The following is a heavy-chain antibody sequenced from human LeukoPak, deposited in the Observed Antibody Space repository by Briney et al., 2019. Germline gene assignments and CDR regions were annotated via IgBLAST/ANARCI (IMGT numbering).Heavy chain of an antibody. CDR2: IIPILGIA. D-gene: IGHD6-19*01. CDR3: ARDSSGWYQF. V-gene: IGHV1-69*04. J-gene: IGHJ4*02. Sequence: GASVTVSCKASGGTFSSYAISWVRQAPGQGLEWMGRIIPILGIANYAQKFQGRVTITADKSTSTAYMELSSLRSEDTAVYYCARDSSGWYQFWGQGTLVTVSS. CDR1: GGTFSSYA.